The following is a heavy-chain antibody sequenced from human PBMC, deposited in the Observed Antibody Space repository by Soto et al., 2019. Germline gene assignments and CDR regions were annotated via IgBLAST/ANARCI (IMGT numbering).Heavy chain of an antibody. CDR1: GGSFSGYY. D-gene: IGHD6-13*01. CDR2: INHSGST. Sequence: PSETLSLTCAVYGGSFSGYYWNWIRQPPGKGLEWIGEINHSGSTNYNPSLKSRVTISVDTSKNQFSLKLSSVTAADTAVYYCARLKAADNYYYYGMDVWGQGTTVTVSS. J-gene: IGHJ6*02. CDR3: ARLKAADNYYYYGMDV. V-gene: IGHV4-34*01.